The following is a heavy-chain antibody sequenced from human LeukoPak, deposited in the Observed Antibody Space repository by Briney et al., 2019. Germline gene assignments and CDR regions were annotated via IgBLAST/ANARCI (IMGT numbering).Heavy chain of an antibody. CDR1: GGSISSYY. CDR3: ARVRGRRLAADAFDI. Sequence: SETLSLTCTVSGGSISSYYWSWIRQPAGKGLEWIGRIYTSGSTNYNPSLKSRVTMSVDTSKNQFSLKLSSVTAADTAVYYCARVRGRRLAADAFDIWGQGTMVTVSS. J-gene: IGHJ3*02. D-gene: IGHD3-10*01. CDR2: IYTSGST. V-gene: IGHV4-4*07.